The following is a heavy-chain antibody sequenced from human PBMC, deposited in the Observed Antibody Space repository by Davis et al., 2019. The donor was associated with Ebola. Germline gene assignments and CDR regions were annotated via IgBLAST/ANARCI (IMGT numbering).Heavy chain of an antibody. CDR2: IYSGGST. D-gene: IGHD6-19*01. CDR1: GFTASSNY. Sequence: GESLKISCAASGFTASSNYMSWVRQAPGKGLEWVSVIYSGGSTYYADSVKGRFTISRDNSKNTLYLQMNSLRAEDTAVYYCARDQGLDWGQGTLVTVSS. CDR3: ARDQGLD. J-gene: IGHJ4*02. V-gene: IGHV3-53*01.